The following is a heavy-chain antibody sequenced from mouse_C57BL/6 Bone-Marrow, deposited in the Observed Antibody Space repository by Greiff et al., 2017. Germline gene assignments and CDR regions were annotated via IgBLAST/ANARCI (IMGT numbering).Heavy chain of an antibody. CDR2: IRLKSDNYAT. Sequence: VQLKESSGGLVHPAGSMKLSCVPSAFPFRNSWMNWVLQSPEKGLEWVAQIRLKSDNYATHYAESVKERFTISRDDSNSSVYLQMNNLRAEDTGIYYCTPLRYPRKGYSFDSRRQGAPRPVS. J-gene: IGHJ2*01. CDR1: AFPFRNSW. CDR3: TPLRYPRKGYSFDS. D-gene: IGHD1-1*01. V-gene: IGHV6-3*01.